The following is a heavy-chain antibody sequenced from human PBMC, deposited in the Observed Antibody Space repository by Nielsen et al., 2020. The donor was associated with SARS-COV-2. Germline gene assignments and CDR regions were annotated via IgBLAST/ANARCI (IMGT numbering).Heavy chain of an antibody. CDR1: GFTFSSYE. J-gene: IGHJ2*01. CDR2: ISSSGSTI. D-gene: IGHD6-13*01. CDR3: AKFKGSSWYLSGWYFDL. Sequence: GGSLRLSCAASGFTFSSYEMNWVRQAPGKGLEWVSYISSSGSTIYYADSVKGRFTISRDNSKNTLYLQMNSLRAEDTAVYYCAKFKGSSWYLSGWYFDLWGRGTLVTVSS. V-gene: IGHV3-48*03.